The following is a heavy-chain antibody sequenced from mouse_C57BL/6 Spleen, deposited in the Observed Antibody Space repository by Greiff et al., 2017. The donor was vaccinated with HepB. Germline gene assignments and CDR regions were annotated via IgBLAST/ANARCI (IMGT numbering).Heavy chain of an antibody. D-gene: IGHD2-4*01. J-gene: IGHJ3*01. V-gene: IGHV5-6*01. CDR1: GFTFSSYG. CDR2: ISSGGSYT. Sequence: EVQLAESGGDLVKPGGSLKLSCAASGFTFSSYGMSWVRQTPDKRLEWVATISSGGSYTYYPDSVKGRFTISRDNAKNTLYLQMSSLKSEDTAMYYCARGDYEAYWGQGTLVTVSA. CDR3: ARGDYEAY.